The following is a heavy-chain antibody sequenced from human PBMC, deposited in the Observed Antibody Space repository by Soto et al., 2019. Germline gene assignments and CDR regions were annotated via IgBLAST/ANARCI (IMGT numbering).Heavy chain of an antibody. CDR3: ARSPMGATYFDY. CDR1: GFTVSSNY. CDR2: IYSGGST. D-gene: IGHD1-26*01. V-gene: IGHV3-53*01. Sequence: EVQLVESGGGLIQPGGSLRLSCAASGFTVSSNYMSWVRQAPGKGLEWGSVIYSGGSTYYADSVKGRFTISRDNSKNTLYLQMNSLRAEDTAVYYCARSPMGATYFDYWGQGTLVTVSS. J-gene: IGHJ4*02.